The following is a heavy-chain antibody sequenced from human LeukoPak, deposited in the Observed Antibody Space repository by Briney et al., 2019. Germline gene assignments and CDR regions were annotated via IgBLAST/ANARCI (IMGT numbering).Heavy chain of an antibody. D-gene: IGHD5-12*01. V-gene: IGHV4-59*01. CDR2: IYYSGST. CDR3: ARGANSGYDRGPFDY. Sequence: SETLSLTCTVSGGSISSYYWSWIRQPPGKGLEWIGYIYYSGSTNYNPSLKSRVTISVDTSKNQFSLKLSSVTAADTAVYFCARGANSGYDRGPFDYWGQGTLVTVSS. CDR1: GGSISSYY. J-gene: IGHJ4*02.